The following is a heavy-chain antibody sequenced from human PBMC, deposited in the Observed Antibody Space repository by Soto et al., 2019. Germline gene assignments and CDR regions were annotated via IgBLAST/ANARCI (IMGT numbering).Heavy chain of an antibody. D-gene: IGHD5-18*01. V-gene: IGHV1-69*06. CDR3: ATEARGYSYGY. CDR1: GGTFSSYA. CDR2: IIPIFGTA. J-gene: IGHJ4*02. Sequence: ASVKVSCKASGGTFSSYAISWVRQAPGQGLEWMGGIIPIFGTANYAQKFQGRVTITEDTSTDTAYMELSSLRSEDTAVYYCATEARGYSYGYWGQGTLVTVSS.